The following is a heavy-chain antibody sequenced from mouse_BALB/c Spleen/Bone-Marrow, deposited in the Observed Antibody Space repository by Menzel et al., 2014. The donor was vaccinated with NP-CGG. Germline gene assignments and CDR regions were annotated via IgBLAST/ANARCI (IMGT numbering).Heavy chain of an antibody. CDR2: INPYNDGT. CDR1: GYTFTRYV. J-gene: IGHJ4*01. V-gene: IGHV1-14*01. Sequence: EVKLVESGPELVKPGASVKMSCKASGYTFTRYVMYWVKQKPGQGLEWIGHINPYNDGTKYNEKFKGKATLTSDKSSSTAYMELSSLTSEDSAVYYCARSLLRADYWGQGTSVTVSS. CDR3: ARSLLRADY. D-gene: IGHD1-1*01.